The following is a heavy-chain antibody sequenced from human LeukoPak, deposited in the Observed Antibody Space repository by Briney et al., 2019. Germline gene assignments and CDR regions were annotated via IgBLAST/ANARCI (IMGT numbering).Heavy chain of an antibody. CDR3: ATVKYYDSSGYYFPRVWFGP. CDR1: GYTLTELS. J-gene: IGHJ5*02. CDR2: FDPEDGET. Sequence: ASVKVSCKVSGYTLTELSMHWVRQAPGKGLEWMGGFDPEDGETIYAQKFQGRVTMTEDTSTDTAYMELSSLRSEDTAVYYCATVKYYDSSGYYFPRVWFGPWGQGTLVTVSS. V-gene: IGHV1-24*01. D-gene: IGHD3-22*01.